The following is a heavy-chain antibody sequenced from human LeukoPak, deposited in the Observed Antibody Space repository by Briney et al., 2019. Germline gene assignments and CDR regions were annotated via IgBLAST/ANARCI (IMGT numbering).Heavy chain of an antibody. CDR1: GFTFSSYA. CDR3: ANENYYGSGSYADH. J-gene: IGHJ4*02. Sequence: GGSLRLSCAASGFTFSSYAMSWVRQAPGKGLEWVSAISGSGGSTYYADSVKGRFTISRDNSKNTLYLQLNSLRVEDTAVYYYANENYYGSGSYADHWGQGTLVTVSS. V-gene: IGHV3-23*01. D-gene: IGHD3-10*01. CDR2: ISGSGGST.